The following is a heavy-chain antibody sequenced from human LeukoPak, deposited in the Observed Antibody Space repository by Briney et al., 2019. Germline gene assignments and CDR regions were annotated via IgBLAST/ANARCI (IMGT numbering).Heavy chain of an antibody. Sequence: PSETLSLTCAVYGGCFSGYYWSWIRQPPGKGLEWIGEINHSGSTNYNPSLKSRVTISVDTSKNQFSLKLSSVTAADTAVYYCARGRYCSGGSCYSHWGQGTLGTVSS. CDR1: GGCFSGYY. CDR3: ARGRYCSGGSCYSH. V-gene: IGHV4-34*01. J-gene: IGHJ4*02. CDR2: INHSGST. D-gene: IGHD2-15*01.